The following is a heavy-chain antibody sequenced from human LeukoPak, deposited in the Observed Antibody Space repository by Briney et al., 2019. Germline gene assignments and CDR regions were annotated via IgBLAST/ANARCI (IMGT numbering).Heavy chain of an antibody. V-gene: IGHV4-39*01. CDR1: GGSISSSSYY. J-gene: IGHJ4*02. D-gene: IGHD3-3*01. Sequence: SETLSLTCTVSGGSISSSSYYWGWIRQPPGKGLEWIGSIYYSGSTYYNPSLKSRVTISVDTSKDQFSLKLSSVTAADTAVYYCARHFWSGYYTLLDYWGQGTLVTVSS. CDR2: IYYSGST. CDR3: ARHFWSGYYTLLDY.